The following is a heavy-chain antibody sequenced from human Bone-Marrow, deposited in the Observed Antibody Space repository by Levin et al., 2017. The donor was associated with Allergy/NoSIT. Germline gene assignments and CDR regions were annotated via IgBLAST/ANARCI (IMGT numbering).Heavy chain of an antibody. CDR1: GFTFSSYA. CDR2: ISYDGSNK. CDR3: ARDRNDYSKVL. D-gene: IGHD4-11*01. Sequence: LSLTCAASGFTFSSYAMHWVRQAPGKGLEWVAVISYDGSNKYYADSVKGRFTISRDNSKNTLYLQMNSLRAEDTAVYYCARDRNDYSKVLWGQGTLVTVSS. J-gene: IGHJ4*02. V-gene: IGHV3-30-3*01.